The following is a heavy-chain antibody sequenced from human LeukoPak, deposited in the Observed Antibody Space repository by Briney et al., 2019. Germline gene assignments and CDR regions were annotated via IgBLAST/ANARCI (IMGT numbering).Heavy chain of an antibody. V-gene: IGHV3-21*05. CDR2: INTDSSDI. D-gene: IGHD2-21*01. CDR1: GFTFSRYA. J-gene: IGHJ5*02. CDR3: ARDTFHPGLIDA. Sequence: GGSLRLSCAASGFTFSRYAMNWVRQAPGKGLEWVSYINTDSSDIHYADSVKGRFTISRDNARNTLYLQLSSLRAEDSAVYYCARDTFHPGLIDAWGQGTLVTVSS.